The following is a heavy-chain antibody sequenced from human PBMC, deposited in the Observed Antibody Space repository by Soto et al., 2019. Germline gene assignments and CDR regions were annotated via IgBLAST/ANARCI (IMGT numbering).Heavy chain of an antibody. D-gene: IGHD3-9*01. CDR2: IFVSSTII. CDR3: ARDRDWAFDY. Sequence: PGGSLRLSCVASGFTFSRYSMVWVRQAPGKGLEWVSYIFVSSTIIYYADSVKGRFTVSRDNAQNSVFLLINSLRAEDTAVYYRARDRDWAFDYWGQGTLVTVSS. J-gene: IGHJ4*02. V-gene: IGHV3-48*04. CDR1: GFTFSRYS.